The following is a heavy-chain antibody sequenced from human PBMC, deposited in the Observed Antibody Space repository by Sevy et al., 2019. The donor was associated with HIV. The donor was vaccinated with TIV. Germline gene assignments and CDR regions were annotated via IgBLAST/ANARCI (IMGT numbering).Heavy chain of an antibody. J-gene: IGHJ6*02. CDR2: IYYSGST. CDR1: GGSISSGDYY. CDR3: ARVVVTMFRGALYDMDV. D-gene: IGHD3-10*01. Sequence: SETLSLTCSVSGGSISSGDYYWSWIRQPPGKGLEWIGYIYYSGSTYYNPSLKSRVTISVDTSKNQFSLKLSSVTAAGTAVYYCARVVVTMFRGALYDMDVWGQGTTVTVSS. V-gene: IGHV4-30-4*01.